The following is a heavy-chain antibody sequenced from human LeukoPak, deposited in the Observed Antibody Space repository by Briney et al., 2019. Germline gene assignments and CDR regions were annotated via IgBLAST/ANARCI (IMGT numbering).Heavy chain of an antibody. Sequence: GGSLRLSCAASGFTFSSYGMHWVRQAPGKGLEWVAFIRYDGSNKYYADSVKGRFTISRDNSKNTLYLQMNSLKTDDTAVYYCTTDIRSTSPFDYWGQGTLVTVSS. CDR3: TTDIRSTSPFDY. CDR1: GFTFSSYG. J-gene: IGHJ4*02. CDR2: IRYDGSNK. V-gene: IGHV3-30*02. D-gene: IGHD2-2*01.